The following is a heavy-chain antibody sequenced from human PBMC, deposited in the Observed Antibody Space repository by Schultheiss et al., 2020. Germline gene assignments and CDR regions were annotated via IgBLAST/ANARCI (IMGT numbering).Heavy chain of an antibody. Sequence: GGSLRLSCAASGFTFSSYSMNWVRQAPGKGLEWVSYISSSSSTIYYADSVKGRFTISRDNAKNSLYLQMNSLRAEDTAVYYCARDGTYYYDSIMFDPWGQGTQVNVYS. CDR3: ARDGTYYYDSIMFDP. CDR2: ISSSSSTI. D-gene: IGHD3-22*01. CDR1: GFTFSSYS. V-gene: IGHV3-48*01. J-gene: IGHJ5*02.